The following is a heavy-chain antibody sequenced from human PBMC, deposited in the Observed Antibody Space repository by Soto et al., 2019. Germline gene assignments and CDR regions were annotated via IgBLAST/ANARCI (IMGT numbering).Heavy chain of an antibody. Sequence: PGESLKISCNGSGYSFTSYWIGWVRQMPGKGLEWMGIIYPGDSDTRYSPSFQGQVTISADKSISTAYLQWSSLKASDTAMYYCARRDTVTPGSYGMDVWGQGTTVTVSS. CDR1: GYSFTSYW. CDR2: IYPGDSDT. D-gene: IGHD4-4*01. V-gene: IGHV5-51*01. CDR3: ARRDTVTPGSYGMDV. J-gene: IGHJ6*02.